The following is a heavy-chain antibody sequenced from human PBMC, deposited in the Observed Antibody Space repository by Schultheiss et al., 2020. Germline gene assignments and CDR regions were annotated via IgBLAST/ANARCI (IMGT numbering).Heavy chain of an antibody. CDR2: IYHSGST. D-gene: IGHD4-23*01. V-gene: IGHV4-39*01. CDR1: GGSISSGGYY. J-gene: IGHJ4*02. Sequence: SQTLSLTCTVSGGSISSGGYYWSWIRQPPGKGLEWIGEIYHSGSTYYNPSLKSRVTISVDTSKNQFSLKLSSVTAADTAVYYCARHDYGGNSGYDYWGQGTLVTVSS. CDR3: ARHDYGGNSGYDY.